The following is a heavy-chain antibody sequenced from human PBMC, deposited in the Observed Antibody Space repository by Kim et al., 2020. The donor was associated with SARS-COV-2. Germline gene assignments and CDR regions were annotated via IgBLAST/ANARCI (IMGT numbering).Heavy chain of an antibody. V-gene: IGHV3-30*18. CDR2: ISYDGSNK. CDR1: GFTFSSYG. J-gene: IGHJ4*02. Sequence: GGSLRLSCAASGFTFSSYGMHWVRQALGKGLEWVAVISYDGSNKYYADSVKGRFTISRDNSKNTLYLQMNSLRAEDTAVYYCAKGSDSSGYYLDYWGQGTLVTVSS. CDR3: AKGSDSSGYYLDY. D-gene: IGHD3-22*01.